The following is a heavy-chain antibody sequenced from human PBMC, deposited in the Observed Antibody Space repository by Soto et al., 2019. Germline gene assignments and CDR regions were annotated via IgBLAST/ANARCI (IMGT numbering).Heavy chain of an antibody. D-gene: IGHD3-10*01. CDR3: ARHWYTMVRGVIITYGWFDP. V-gene: IGHV1-3*01. J-gene: IGHJ5*02. CDR1: GYAFATYA. CDR2: INAGNGDT. Sequence: ASVKVSCKASGYAFATYAIHWVRQAPGQRREWMGWINAGNGDTGHSQKFQGRITITSDTSASTAYMELSSVTAADTAVYYCARHWYTMVRGVIITYGWFDPWGQGILVTVSS.